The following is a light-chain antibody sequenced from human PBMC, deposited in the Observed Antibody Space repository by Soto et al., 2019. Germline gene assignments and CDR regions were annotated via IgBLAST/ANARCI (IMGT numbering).Light chain of an antibody. Sequence: ALTQPASVSGSPGQSITISCTGTSSDVGGYNYVSWYQQHPGKAPKLMIYDVSNRPSGVSNRFSGSKSGNTASLTISGLQAEDEADYYCSSYTSSSTPVVFGGGTKLTVL. CDR2: DVS. CDR1: SSDVGGYNY. CDR3: SSYTSSSTPVV. J-gene: IGLJ2*01. V-gene: IGLV2-14*01.